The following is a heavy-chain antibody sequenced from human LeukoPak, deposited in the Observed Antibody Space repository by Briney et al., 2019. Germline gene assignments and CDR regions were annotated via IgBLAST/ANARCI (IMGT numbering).Heavy chain of an antibody. D-gene: IGHD3-22*01. J-gene: IGHJ4*02. V-gene: IGHV3-23*01. CDR1: GFTFSSYA. CDR2: ISGSGGST. CDR3: AKDTVLLSEVVTNDY. Sequence: SGGSLRLSCAASGFTFSSYAMSWVRQAPGKGLEWVSAISGSGGSTYYADSVKGRFTISRDNSKNTLYLQMNSLRAEDTAVYYCAKDTVLLSEVVTNDYWGQGTLVTVSS.